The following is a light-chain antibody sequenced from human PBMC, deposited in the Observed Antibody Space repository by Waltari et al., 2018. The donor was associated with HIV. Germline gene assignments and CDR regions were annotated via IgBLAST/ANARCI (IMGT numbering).Light chain of an antibody. CDR2: ANT. V-gene: IGLV1-40*01. CDR3: QSYDSRLSGSV. J-gene: IGLJ3*02. CDR1: SSNIGTGSA. Sequence: QSALTQPPSVSGAPGQRVTISCTGTSSNIGTGSAVHWYQQLPGTAPKLLIYANTHRPAGVPDRVSGSKSGTSASLDITGLQAEDEADYYCQSYDSRLSGSVFGGGTKLTVL.